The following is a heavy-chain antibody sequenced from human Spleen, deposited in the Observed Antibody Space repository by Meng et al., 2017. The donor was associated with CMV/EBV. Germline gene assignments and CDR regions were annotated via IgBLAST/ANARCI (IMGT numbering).Heavy chain of an antibody. D-gene: IGHD6-13*01. Sequence: SETLSLTCTVSGGSVSTGNYYWNWIRQPPGKGLEWIGEINHSGSTNYNPSLKSRVTISVDTSKNQFSLKLSSVTAADTAVYYCARGRSTRWLYSSSWYRQSPSSYYYYYGMDVWGQGTTVTVSS. CDR3: ARGRSTRWLYSSSWYRQSPSSYYYYYGMDV. CDR2: INHSGST. CDR1: GGSVSTGNYY. J-gene: IGHJ6*02. V-gene: IGHV4-61*01.